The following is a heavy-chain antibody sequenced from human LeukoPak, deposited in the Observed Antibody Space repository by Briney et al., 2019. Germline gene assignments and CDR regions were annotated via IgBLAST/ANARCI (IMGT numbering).Heavy chain of an antibody. J-gene: IGHJ4*02. CDR1: GGSFSGYY. CDR2: INNSGST. Sequence: SETLSLTCAVYGGSFSGYYWSWIRQPPGKGLEWIGEINNSGSTNYNPSLKSRVTISLDTSKNQFSLKLNSLTAADTAVYYCARGTIKNYYDFWSGYNPVVGYFDYWGQGTLVTVSS. V-gene: IGHV4-34*01. CDR3: ARGTIKNYYDFWSGYNPVVGYFDY. D-gene: IGHD3-3*01.